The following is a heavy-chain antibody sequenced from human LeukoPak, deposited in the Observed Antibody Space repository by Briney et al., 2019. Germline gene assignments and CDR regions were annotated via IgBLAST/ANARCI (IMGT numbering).Heavy chain of an antibody. CDR2: MNPDSGNT. D-gene: IGHD3-3*01. J-gene: IGHJ4*02. Sequence: ASVKVSCKASGYTFTSYDINWVRQATGQGLEWMGWMNPDSGNTGYAQKFQGRVTITRNTSISTAYMELSSLRSEDTAVYYCATATQFYYDSWSGYYVGNDYWGQGTLVTVSS. CDR1: GYTFTSYD. V-gene: IGHV1-8*03. CDR3: ATATQFYYDSWSGYYVGNDY.